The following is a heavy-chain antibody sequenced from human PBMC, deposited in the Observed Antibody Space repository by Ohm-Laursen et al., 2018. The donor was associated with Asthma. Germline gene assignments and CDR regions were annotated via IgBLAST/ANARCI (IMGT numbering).Heavy chain of an antibody. D-gene: IGHD3-16*01. J-gene: IGHJ4*02. CDR3: ATPSFGGVILYYFDY. V-gene: IGHV3-30*03. CDR2: ISYDGSNK. Sequence: SLRLSCAASGFTFSSYGMHWVRQAPGKGLEWVAVISYDGSNKYYADSVKGRFTISRDNSKNTLYLQMNSLRAEDTAVYYCATPSFGGVILYYFDYWGQGTLVAVSS. CDR1: GFTFSSYG.